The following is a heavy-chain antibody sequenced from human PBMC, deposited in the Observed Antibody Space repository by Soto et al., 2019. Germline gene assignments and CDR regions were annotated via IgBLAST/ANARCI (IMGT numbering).Heavy chain of an antibody. Sequence: EVQLVESGGGLVKPGGSLRLSCAASGFTFSSYSMNWVRQAPGKGLEWVSSISSSSSYIYYADSVKGRFTISRDNAKNSLYLQMNSLRAEDTAVYYCAREVSSSSFYYGMDVWGQGTTDTVSS. V-gene: IGHV3-21*01. CDR1: GFTFSSYS. CDR2: ISSSSSYI. J-gene: IGHJ6*02. CDR3: AREVSSSSFYYGMDV. D-gene: IGHD6-6*01.